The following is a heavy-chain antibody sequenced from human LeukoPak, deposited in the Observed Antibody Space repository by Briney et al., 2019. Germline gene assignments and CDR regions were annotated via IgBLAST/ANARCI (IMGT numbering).Heavy chain of an antibody. CDR2: ISYDGSNK. V-gene: IGHV3-30*18. D-gene: IGHD3-9*01. J-gene: IGHJ4*02. Sequence: GGSLRLSCAASGFTFSSYGMHWVRQAPGKGLEWVAVISYDGSNKYYADSVKGRFTISRDNSKNTLYLQMNSLRAEDTAVYYCAKMPLRYFDSLFQGGEDFDYWGQGTLVTVSS. CDR3: AKMPLRYFDSLFQGGEDFDY. CDR1: GFTFSSYG.